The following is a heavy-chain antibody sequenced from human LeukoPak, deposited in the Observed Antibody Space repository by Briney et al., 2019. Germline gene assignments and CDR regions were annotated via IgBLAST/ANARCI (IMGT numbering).Heavy chain of an antibody. Sequence: SQTLSLTCTVSGGSISNGDYYWSWIRQPPGKGLEWIGYIYYSGSTYYNPSLKSRVTISIETSKNQFSLHLSSVTAADTAVYFCDRVRPHYYETSGYFDYWGQGTLVTVSS. CDR2: IYYSGST. V-gene: IGHV4-30-4*01. CDR1: GGSISNGDYY. J-gene: IGHJ4*02. CDR3: DRVRPHYYETSGYFDY. D-gene: IGHD3-22*01.